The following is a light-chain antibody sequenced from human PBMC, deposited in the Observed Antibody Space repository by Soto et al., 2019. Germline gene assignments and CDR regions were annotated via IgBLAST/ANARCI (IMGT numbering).Light chain of an antibody. CDR3: GAYSTGNNLYV. CDR2: DVD. J-gene: IGLJ1*01. Sequence: QSALTQPASVSGSPGQSITISCTGSSSDGGTYYHFSWYQQHPGTAPKLIFYDVDRRPSGVSDRFSASKSDNTASLTLSGLQAEDEADYYCGAYSTGNNLYVFGSGTKLTVL. V-gene: IGLV2-14*01. CDR1: SSDGGTYYH.